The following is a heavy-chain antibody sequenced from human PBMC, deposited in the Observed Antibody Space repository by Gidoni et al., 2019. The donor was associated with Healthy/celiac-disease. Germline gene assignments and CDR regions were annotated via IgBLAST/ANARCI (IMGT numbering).Heavy chain of an antibody. D-gene: IGHD7-27*01. Sequence: EVQLLESGGGLVQPGGSLRLSRAASGFTFSSYAMSWVRQAPGKGRVWVSAISGRGGSTYYADSVKGRFTISRDNSKNTLYLQMNSLRAEDTAVYYCARSSPNWGSYYYYYGMDVWGQGTTVTVSS. CDR3: ARSSPNWGSYYYYYGMDV. CDR2: ISGRGGST. V-gene: IGHV3-23*01. CDR1: GFTFSSYA. J-gene: IGHJ6*02.